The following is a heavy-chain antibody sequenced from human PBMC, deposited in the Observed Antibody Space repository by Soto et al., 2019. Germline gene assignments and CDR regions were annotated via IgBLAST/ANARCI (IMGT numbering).Heavy chain of an antibody. CDR3: ARDIFRDGWIDY. J-gene: IGHJ4*02. V-gene: IGHV3-33*01. CDR1: GYTFSSYG. D-gene: IGHD3-3*01. CDR2: IWYDGSNK. Sequence: PGWSLRLSCAASGYTFSSYGMHWVRKAPGKGLEWVAVIWYDGSNKYYADSVKGRFTISRDNSKNTLYLQMNSLRAEDTAVYYCARDIFRDGWIDYWGQGTLVTVSS.